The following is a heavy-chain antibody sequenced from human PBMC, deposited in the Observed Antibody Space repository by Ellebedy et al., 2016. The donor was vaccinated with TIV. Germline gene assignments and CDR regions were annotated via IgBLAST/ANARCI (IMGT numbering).Heavy chain of an antibody. V-gene: IGHV1-69*13. CDR3: ARDGRGNGYYYYGMDV. CDR1: GYTFTSYY. CDR2: IIPIFGTA. D-gene: IGHD1-1*01. Sequence: ASVKVSCKASGYTFTSYYLHWVRQAPGQGLEWMGGIIPIFGTANYAQKFQGRVTITADESTSPAYMELSSLRSEDTAVYYCARDGRGNGYYYYGMDVWGQGTTVTVSS. J-gene: IGHJ6*02.